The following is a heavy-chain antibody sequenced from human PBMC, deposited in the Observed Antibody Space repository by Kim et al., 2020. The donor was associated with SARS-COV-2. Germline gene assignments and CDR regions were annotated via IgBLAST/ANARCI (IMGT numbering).Heavy chain of an antibody. CDR3: AGVNYYDSSGRAFDI. Sequence: PTLKSRVTISVDTSKNQFSLKLSSVTDADTAVYYCAGVNYYDSSGRAFDIWGQGTMVTVSS. J-gene: IGHJ3*02. V-gene: IGHV4-59*01. D-gene: IGHD3-22*01.